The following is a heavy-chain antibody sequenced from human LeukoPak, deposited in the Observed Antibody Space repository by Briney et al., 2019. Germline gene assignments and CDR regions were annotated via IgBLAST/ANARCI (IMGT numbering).Heavy chain of an antibody. D-gene: IGHD3-10*01. V-gene: IGHV3-20*04. J-gene: IGHJ5*02. CDR1: GFTFDDYG. Sequence: PGGSLRLSCAASGFTFDDYGMSWVRQAPGKGLEWVSGINWNGGSTGYADSVKGRFTISRDNAKNSLYLQMNSLRAEDTAVYYCAREVLLWFGNNWFDPWGQGTLVTVSS. CDR3: AREVLLWFGNNWFDP. CDR2: INWNGGST.